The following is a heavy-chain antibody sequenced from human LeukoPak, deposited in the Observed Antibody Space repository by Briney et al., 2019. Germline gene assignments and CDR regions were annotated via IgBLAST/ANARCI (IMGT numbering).Heavy chain of an antibody. CDR2: IYSGGST. V-gene: IGHV3-53*01. Sequence: GGSLRLSCAASGLTVSSNYMSWVRQAPGKGLEWVSVIYSGGSTYYADSVKGRFTISRDNSKNTLYLQMNSLRAEDTAVYYCARDRITMVRGVTYYYGMDVWGQGNTVTVSS. D-gene: IGHD3-10*01. CDR3: ARDRITMVRGVTYYYGMDV. CDR1: GLTVSSNY. J-gene: IGHJ6*02.